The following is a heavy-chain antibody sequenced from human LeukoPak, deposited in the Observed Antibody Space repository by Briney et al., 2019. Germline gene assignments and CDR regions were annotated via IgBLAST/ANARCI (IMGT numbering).Heavy chain of an antibody. D-gene: IGHD3-3*01. CDR1: GYSISSGYY. J-gene: IGHJ5*02. V-gene: IGHV4-38-2*02. Sequence: SETLSLTCTVSGYSISSGYYWGWIRQPPGKGLEWIGSIYHSGSTYYNPSLKSRVTISVDTSKNQFSLKLSSVTAADTAVYYCARARDFWANWFDPWGQGTLVTVSS. CDR2: IYHSGST. CDR3: ARARDFWANWFDP.